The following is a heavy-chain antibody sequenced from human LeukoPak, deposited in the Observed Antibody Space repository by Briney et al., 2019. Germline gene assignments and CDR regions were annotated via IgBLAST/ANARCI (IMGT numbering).Heavy chain of an antibody. CDR1: GYTFPSYF. V-gene: IGHV1-46*01. CDR3: ARTAARRFDY. Sequence: GASVKVSCKASGYTFPSYFMHWVRQAPGQGLEWMGIINPTGGSTTYAQKFQGRVTMTRDTSTSTVYMELSSLGSDDTAVYYCARTAARRFDYWGQGILVTVSS. J-gene: IGHJ4*02. D-gene: IGHD6-6*01. CDR2: INPTGGST.